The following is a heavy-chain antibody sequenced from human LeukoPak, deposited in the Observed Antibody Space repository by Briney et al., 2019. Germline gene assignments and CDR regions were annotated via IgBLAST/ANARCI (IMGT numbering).Heavy chain of an antibody. CDR2: IYTSGST. CDR3: AREGSDYVWGSYTY. D-gene: IGHD3-16*01. Sequence: PSETLSHTCTVSGGSISSYYWSWIRQPAGKGLEWIGRIYTSGSTNYNPSLKSRVTISVDKSKNQFSLKLSSVTAADTAVYYCAREGSDYVWGSYTYWGQGTLVTVSS. J-gene: IGHJ4*02. CDR1: GGSISSYY. V-gene: IGHV4-4*07.